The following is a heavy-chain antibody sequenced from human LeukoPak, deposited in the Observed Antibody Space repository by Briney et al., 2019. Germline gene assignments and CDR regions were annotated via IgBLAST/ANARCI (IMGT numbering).Heavy chain of an antibody. CDR1: GGSISSYY. Sequence: NSSETLSLTCTVSGGSISSYYWSWIRQPPGKGLEWIGYIYYSGSTNYNPSLKSRVTISVDTSKNQFSLKLSSVTAADTAVYYCARHGLFDVGYCSGGSCPRGPRYYYYYGMDVWGQGTTVTVSS. J-gene: IGHJ6*02. V-gene: IGHV4-59*08. CDR2: IYYSGST. D-gene: IGHD2-15*01. CDR3: ARHGLFDVGYCSGGSCPRGPRYYYYYGMDV.